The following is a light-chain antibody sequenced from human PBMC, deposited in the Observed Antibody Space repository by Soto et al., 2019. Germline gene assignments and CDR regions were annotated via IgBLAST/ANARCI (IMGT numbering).Light chain of an antibody. J-gene: IGKJ5*01. CDR1: QSVTNN. CDR3: QQYNNWPPSIT. V-gene: IGKV3-15*01. CDR2: GAS. Sequence: EIVMTQSPATLSVSPGERATLSCRASQSVTNNLAWYQQKPGQAPRLLIYGASTRATDVPARFSGRGSGTEFPLTISSLQSEDFAVYYCQQYNNWPPSITFGQGTRLEIK.